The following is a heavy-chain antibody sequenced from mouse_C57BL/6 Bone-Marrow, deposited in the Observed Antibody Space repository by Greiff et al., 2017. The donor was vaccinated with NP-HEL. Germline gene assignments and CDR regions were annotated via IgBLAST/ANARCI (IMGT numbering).Heavy chain of an antibody. D-gene: IGHD4-1*01. J-gene: IGHJ2*01. CDR1: GFTFSDYG. V-gene: IGHV5-15*01. Sequence: EVHLVESGGGLVQPGGSLKLSCAASGFTFSDYGMAWVRQAPRKGPEWVAFISNLAYSIYYADTVTGRFTISRENDKNTLYLEMSRLRSEDTAMYYCERLGLTGTFLFDYWGQGTTLTVSS. CDR3: ERLGLTGTFLFDY. CDR2: ISNLAYSI.